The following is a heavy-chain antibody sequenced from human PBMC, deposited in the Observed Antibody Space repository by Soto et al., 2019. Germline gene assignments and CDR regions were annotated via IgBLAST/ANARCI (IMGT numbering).Heavy chain of an antibody. V-gene: IGHV3-23*01. Sequence: GGSLRLSCAASGFTFSSYAMSWVRQAPGKGLEWVSAISGSGGSTYYADSVKGRFTISRDNSKNTLYLQMNSLRAEDTAVYYCAKVAGDFDWLLEVFYYGMDVWGQGTTVTVSS. D-gene: IGHD3-9*01. J-gene: IGHJ6*02. CDR1: GFTFSSYA. CDR3: AKVAGDFDWLLEVFYYGMDV. CDR2: ISGSGGST.